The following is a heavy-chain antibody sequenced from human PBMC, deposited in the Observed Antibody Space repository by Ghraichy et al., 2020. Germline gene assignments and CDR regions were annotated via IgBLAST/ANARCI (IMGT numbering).Heavy chain of an antibody. CDR3: VRDSSAFY. D-gene: IGHD3-22*01. CDR2: INDEGSFI. V-gene: IGHV3-74*01. CDR1: GFTFGNHW. J-gene: IGHJ4*02. Sequence: GESLNISCAASGFTFGNHWMNWVRQAPGEGLVWVSTINDEGSFITYADSLKGRFTVSRDNARNTLFLQMNSLRAEDTAVYYCVRDSSAFYWGQGTLVTVSS.